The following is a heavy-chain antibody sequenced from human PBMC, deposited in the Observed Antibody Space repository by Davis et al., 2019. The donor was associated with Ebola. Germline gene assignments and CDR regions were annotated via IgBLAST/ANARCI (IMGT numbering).Heavy chain of an antibody. V-gene: IGHV4-61*01. CDR2: IYYSGST. Sequence: PSETLSLTCTVSGGSVSSGSYYWSWIRQPPGKGLEWIGYIYYSGSTNYNPSLKSRVTISVDTSKNQFSLKLSSVTAADTAVYYCARADSNYAGHYHYYMDVWGKGTTVTVSS. D-gene: IGHD4-11*01. CDR1: GGSVSSGSYY. CDR3: ARADSNYAGHYHYYMDV. J-gene: IGHJ6*03.